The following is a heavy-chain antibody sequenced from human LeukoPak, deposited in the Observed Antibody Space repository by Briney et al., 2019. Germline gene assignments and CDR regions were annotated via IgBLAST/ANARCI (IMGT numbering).Heavy chain of an antibody. Sequence: GGSLRLSCAASGFTFTNYAISWVRQAPGKGLEWVSAISGTGGSTFYAHSVKGRFTISRDNSRNTLYLLINSLRAQDTAVYYCAKLNSGSYLFYFDYWGQGTLVTVSS. CDR2: ISGTGGST. D-gene: IGHD1-26*01. V-gene: IGHV3-23*01. CDR1: GFTFTNYA. J-gene: IGHJ4*02. CDR3: AKLNSGSYLFYFDY.